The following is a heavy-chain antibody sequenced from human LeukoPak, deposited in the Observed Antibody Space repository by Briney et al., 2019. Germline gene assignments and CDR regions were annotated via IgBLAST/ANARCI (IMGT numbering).Heavy chain of an antibody. CDR3: ARGYDFWSGYPNFDY. J-gene: IGHJ4*02. D-gene: IGHD3-3*01. V-gene: IGHV1-18*01. Sequence: GASVKVSCKASGYTFTSYGISWVRQAPGLGLEWMGWISAYNGNTNYAQKLQGRVTMTTDTSTSTAYMELRSLRSDDTAVYYCARGYDFWSGYPNFDYWGQGTLVTVSS. CDR2: ISAYNGNT. CDR1: GYTFTSYG.